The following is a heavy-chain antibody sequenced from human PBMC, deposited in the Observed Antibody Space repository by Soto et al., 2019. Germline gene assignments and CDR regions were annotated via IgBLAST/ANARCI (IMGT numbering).Heavy chain of an antibody. D-gene: IGHD3-10*01. V-gene: IGHV1-3*01. CDR2: INAGNGNT. J-gene: IGHJ4*02. CDR3: ARASRGYYGSGSYRKPFDY. Sequence: ASVKVSCKASGYTFTSYAMHWVRQAPGQRLEWMGWINAGNGNTKYSQKFQGRVTITRDTSASTAYMELSSLRSEDTAVYYCARASRGYYGSGSYRKPFDYWGQGTLVTVSS. CDR1: GYTFTSYA.